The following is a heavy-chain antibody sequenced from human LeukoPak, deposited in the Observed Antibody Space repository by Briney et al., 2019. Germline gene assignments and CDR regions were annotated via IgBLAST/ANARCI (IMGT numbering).Heavy chain of an antibody. CDR3: ARWGDGYNFYYYGMDV. CDR2: LYYSWST. J-gene: IGHJ6*01. CDR1: GGSISSYY. V-gene: IGHV4-59*01. D-gene: IGHD5-24*01. Sequence: SETLSLTCTVSGGSISSYYWSWIRQPPGRGLEWIGYLYYSWSTNYNPPLKSRVTISVDTSKNQFSLKLSSVTAADTAVYYCARWGDGYNFYYYGMDVWGQGTTVTVSS.